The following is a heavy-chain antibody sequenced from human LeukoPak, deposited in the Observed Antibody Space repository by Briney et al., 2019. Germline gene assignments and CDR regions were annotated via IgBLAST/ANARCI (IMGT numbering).Heavy chain of an antibody. V-gene: IGHV3-7*01. CDR3: ARVQWELRGVGSYFEY. CDR1: GFTFSSYW. CDR2: IKQDGSEN. J-gene: IGHJ4*02. D-gene: IGHD1-26*01. Sequence: PGGSLTLSCVVSGFTFSSYWMSWVRQAQGKGLEWVANIKQDGSENYYVDSVKGRFTMSRDNAKNSLYLQMNSLRAEDTAVYYCARVQWELRGVGSYFEYWGQGALVTVSS.